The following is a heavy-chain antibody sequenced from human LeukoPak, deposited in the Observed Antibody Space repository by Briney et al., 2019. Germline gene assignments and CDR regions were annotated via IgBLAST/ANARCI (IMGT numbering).Heavy chain of an antibody. Sequence: GGSLRLSCAASGFTFSSYSMNWVRQAPGKGLEWVSSISSSSSHIYYADSVKGRLTISRDNAKKSLYLQMNSLRVENTAVYYCARDRGWGKGDNEWELPNHFDYWGQGTLVTVSS. CDR1: GFTFSSYS. J-gene: IGHJ4*02. D-gene: IGHD1-26*01. CDR3: ARDRGWGKGDNEWELPNHFDY. V-gene: IGHV3-21*01. CDR2: ISSSSSHI.